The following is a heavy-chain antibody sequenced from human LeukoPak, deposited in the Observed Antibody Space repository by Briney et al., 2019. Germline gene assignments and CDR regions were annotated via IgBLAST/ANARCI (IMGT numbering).Heavy chain of an antibody. J-gene: IGHJ3*02. Sequence: PGGSLRLSCAASGFTFSSYEMNWVRQAPGKGLEWVSYISSSGSTIYYADSVKGRFTISRDNSKNTLYLQMNSLRAEDTAVYYCAKDTDTAMACDAFDIWGQGTMVTVSS. CDR1: GFTFSSYE. CDR3: AKDTDTAMACDAFDI. CDR2: ISSSGSTI. V-gene: IGHV3-48*03. D-gene: IGHD5-18*01.